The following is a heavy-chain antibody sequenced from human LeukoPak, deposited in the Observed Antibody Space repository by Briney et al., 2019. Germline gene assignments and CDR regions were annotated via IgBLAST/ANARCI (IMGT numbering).Heavy chain of an antibody. J-gene: IGHJ4*02. Sequence: KISCKGSGYSFTTYWIGWVRQMPGKGLEWMGGIIPIFGTANYAQKFQGRVTITADESTSTAYMELSSLRSEDTAVYYCARSPKVFGTVATGYFDYWGQGTLVTVSS. CDR1: GYSFTTYW. CDR3: ARSPKVFGTVATGYFDY. D-gene: IGHD4-23*01. CDR2: IIPIFGTA. V-gene: IGHV1-69*01.